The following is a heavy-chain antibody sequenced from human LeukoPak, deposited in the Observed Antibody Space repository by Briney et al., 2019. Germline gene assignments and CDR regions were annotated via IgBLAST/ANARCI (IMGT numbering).Heavy chain of an antibody. CDR1: GGTFSSYA. CDR2: IIPIFGTA. J-gene: IGHJ3*02. Sequence: ASVKVSCKASGGTFSSYAISWVRQAPGQGLEWMGGIIPIFGTANCAQKFQGRVTITADESTSTAYMELSSLRSEDTAVYYCARTAGDGSTISPDAFDIWGQGTMVTVSS. D-gene: IGHD2-2*01. CDR3: ARTAGDGSTISPDAFDI. V-gene: IGHV1-69*13.